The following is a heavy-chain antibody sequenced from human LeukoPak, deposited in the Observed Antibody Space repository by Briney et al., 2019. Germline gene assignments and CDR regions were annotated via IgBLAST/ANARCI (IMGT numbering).Heavy chain of an antibody. J-gene: IGHJ4*02. CDR3: ARDYYDSSGYPGAFDY. V-gene: IGHV3-30-3*01. CDR1: GFTFSGYA. D-gene: IGHD3-22*01. CDR2: ISYDGSNK. Sequence: PGRSLRLSCAASGFTFSGYAMHWVRQAPGKGLEWVAVISYDGSNKYYADSVKGRFTISRDNSKNTLYLQMNSLRAEDTAVYYCARDYYDSSGYPGAFDYWGQGTLVTVSS.